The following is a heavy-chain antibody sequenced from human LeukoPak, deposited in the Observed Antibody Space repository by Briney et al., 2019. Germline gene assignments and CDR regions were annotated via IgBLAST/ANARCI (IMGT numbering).Heavy chain of an antibody. J-gene: IGHJ4*02. V-gene: IGHV3-48*02. CDR3: ASDLRDYYDSREADY. CDR2: ISSSSSTI. D-gene: IGHD3-22*01. Sequence: GGSLRLSCAASGFTFSSHSMNWVRQAPGKGLEWVSYISSSSSTIYYADSVKGRFTISRDNAKNSMYLQMNSLRDEDTAVYYCASDLRDYYDSREADYWGQGTLVTVSS. CDR1: GFTFSSHS.